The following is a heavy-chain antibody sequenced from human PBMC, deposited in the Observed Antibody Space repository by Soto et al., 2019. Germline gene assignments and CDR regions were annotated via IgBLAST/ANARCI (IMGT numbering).Heavy chain of an antibody. J-gene: IGHJ6*02. V-gene: IGHV1-18*01. CDR1: GYTFTSYG. CDR3: ARGGYCSSTSCSISYYYGMDV. D-gene: IGHD2-2*01. CDR2: ISAYNGNT. Sequence: ASVKVSCKASGYTFTSYGISWVRQAPGQGXEWMGWISAYNGNTNYAQKLQGRVTMTTDTSTSTAYMELRSLRSDDTAVYYCARGGYCSSTSCSISYYYGMDVWGQGTTVTVSS.